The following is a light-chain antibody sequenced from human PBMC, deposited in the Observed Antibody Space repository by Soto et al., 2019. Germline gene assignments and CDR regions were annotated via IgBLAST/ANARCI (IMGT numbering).Light chain of an antibody. CDR2: GAS. Sequence: EIVLTQSPGTLSLSPGKRATLSCRASQSVSGSYLAWYQQRPGQAPRLLINGASSRATGIPDRFSGSGSGTDFTLTISGLEPEDFAVYYCQQYGSSPRTFGQGTKVDIK. V-gene: IGKV3-20*01. CDR1: QSVSGSY. J-gene: IGKJ1*01. CDR3: QQYGSSPRT.